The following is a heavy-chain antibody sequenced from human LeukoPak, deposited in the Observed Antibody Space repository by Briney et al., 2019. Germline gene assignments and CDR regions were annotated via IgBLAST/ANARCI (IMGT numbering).Heavy chain of an antibody. Sequence: SSETLSLTCTVSGCSISTYRWSWIRQSPGKGLEWIGYISYRGSINYNPSLKSRVTISVDTSKSQVSLKLSSVSAADTAVYYCARILRAGNTGWSLDYWGQGTLVTVSS. V-gene: IGHV4-59*01. CDR3: ARILRAGNTGWSLDY. CDR2: ISYRGSI. CDR1: GCSISTYR. D-gene: IGHD6-13*01. J-gene: IGHJ4*02.